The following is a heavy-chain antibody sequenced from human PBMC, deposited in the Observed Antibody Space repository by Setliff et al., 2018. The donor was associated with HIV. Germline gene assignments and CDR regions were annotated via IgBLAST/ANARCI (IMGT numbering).Heavy chain of an antibody. V-gene: IGHV4-39*01. CDR1: GGSIISSSYY. CDR2: MYYRGTT. Sequence: LSLTCTVSGGSIISSSYYWGWIRQPPGKGLEWIGTMYYRGTTYNNPSLKSRVTFSADTSKNQFSLNLNSVTATDTAVYYCVRQGLTMNRGVPAPILYYFDYWGQGILVTAPQ. D-gene: IGHD3-10*01. J-gene: IGHJ4*02. CDR3: VRQGLTMNRGVPAPILYYFDY.